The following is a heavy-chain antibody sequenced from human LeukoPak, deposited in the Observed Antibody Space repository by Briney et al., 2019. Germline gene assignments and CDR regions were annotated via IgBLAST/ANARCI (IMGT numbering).Heavy chain of an antibody. V-gene: IGHV1-69*05. J-gene: IGHJ4*02. D-gene: IGHD6-13*01. CDR3: ARDGYSSSWPLDY. CDR1: GGTFSSYA. Sequence: SVKVSCKASGGTFSSYAISWVRQAPGQGLEWMGRIIPTFGTANYAQKFQGRVTITTDESTSTAYMELSSLRSEDTAVYYCARDGYSSSWPLDYWGQGTLVTVSS. CDR2: IIPTFGTA.